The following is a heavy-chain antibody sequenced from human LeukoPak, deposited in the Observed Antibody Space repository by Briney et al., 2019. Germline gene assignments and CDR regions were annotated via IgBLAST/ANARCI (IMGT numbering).Heavy chain of an antibody. Sequence: GGSLRLSCAASGFTFSSYEMNWVRQAPGKGLEWVSSISSSSDYIYYADSVKGRFTISRDNAKNSLYLRMKSLRAEDTAVYYCARGKTSQNIVTRKTYNWFDPWGQATQVTVSS. V-gene: IGHV3-21*01. CDR1: GFTFSSYE. J-gene: IGHJ5*02. CDR3: ARGKTSQNIVTRKTYNWFDP. D-gene: IGHD2/OR15-2a*01. CDR2: ISSSSDYI.